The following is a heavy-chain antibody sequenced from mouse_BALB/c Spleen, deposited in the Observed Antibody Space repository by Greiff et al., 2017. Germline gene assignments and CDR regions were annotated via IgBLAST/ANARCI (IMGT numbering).Heavy chain of an antibody. CDR1: GYSITSGYY. V-gene: IGHV3-6*02. D-gene: IGHD2-1*01. CDR3: ARGDYYGNYFDY. CDR2: ISYDGSN. Sequence: DVKLQESGPGLVKPSQSLSLTCSVTGYSITSGYYWNWIRQFPGNKLEWMGYISYDGSNNYNPSLKNRISITRDTSKNQFFLKLNSVTTEDTATYYCARGDYYGNYFDYWGQGTTLTVSS. J-gene: IGHJ2*01.